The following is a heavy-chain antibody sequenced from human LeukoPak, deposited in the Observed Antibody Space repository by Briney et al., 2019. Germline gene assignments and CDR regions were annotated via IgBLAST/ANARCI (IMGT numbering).Heavy chain of an antibody. CDR3: SAEDSSGYYWPGRKDFAFDI. CDR2: IRQDGGQT. D-gene: IGHD3-22*01. Sequence: GGSLRLSCAASELTFSGYWMNWVRQAPGKGLQWVGNIRQDGGQTHYSDSVKGRFTISRDNAKNSLYLQMNSLRAEDTAVYYCSAEDSSGYYWPGRKDFAFDIWGQGTMVTVSS. V-gene: IGHV3-7*01. CDR1: ELTFSGYW. J-gene: IGHJ3*02.